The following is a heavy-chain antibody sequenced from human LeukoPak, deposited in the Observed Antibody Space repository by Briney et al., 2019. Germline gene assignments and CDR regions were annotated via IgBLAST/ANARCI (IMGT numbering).Heavy chain of an antibody. Sequence: GGSLRLSCAASGFTFSSYAMNWVRQAPGKGLEWVSAISVSGGSTYYADSVKGRFTISRDNSKNTLYLQMNSLSAEDTAVYYCAKDVRSPLPPGIDYWGQGTLVTVSS. J-gene: IGHJ4*02. CDR1: GFTFSSYA. CDR2: ISVSGGST. D-gene: IGHD3-16*02. V-gene: IGHV3-23*01. CDR3: AKDVRSPLPPGIDY.